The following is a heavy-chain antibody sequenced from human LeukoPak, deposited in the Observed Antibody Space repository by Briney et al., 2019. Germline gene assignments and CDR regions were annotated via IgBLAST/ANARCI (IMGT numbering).Heavy chain of an antibody. V-gene: IGHV3-30*02. CDR2: IQYDGSNK. CDR1: GFTFSSYG. J-gene: IGHJ4*02. D-gene: IGHD3-22*01. Sequence: PGGSLRLSCAASGFTFSSYGMHWVRQAPGKGLEWVAFIQYDGSNKYYADSVRGRFTISRDNSKNTLYLQMNSLRTEDTAVYYCAKFADDYYDSSGYYDDYWGQGTLVTVSS. CDR3: AKFADDYYDSSGYYDDY.